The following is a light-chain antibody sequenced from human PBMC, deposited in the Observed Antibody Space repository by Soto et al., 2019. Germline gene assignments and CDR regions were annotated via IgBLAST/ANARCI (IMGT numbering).Light chain of an antibody. CDR3: QQYNSYWT. V-gene: IGKV1-5*01. CDR2: DGS. CDR1: QSISSW. Sequence: DIRLPQSPATQSARVGDRVTITCRVSQSISSWLDWQQQNPGKAPQLLIYDGSSLESRVPSRFSGSGSGTEFTLTIISLQPDEFATYYCQQYNSYWTFGQGTKVDIK. J-gene: IGKJ1*01.